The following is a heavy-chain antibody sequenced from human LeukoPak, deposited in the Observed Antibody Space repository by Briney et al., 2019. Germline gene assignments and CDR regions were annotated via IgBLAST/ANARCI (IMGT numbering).Heavy chain of an antibody. Sequence: ASVKVSCKASGYTITGYALHWVRQAPGQGLEWMGWINTGSGNTKYSQRFQDRVTITMDTSASTVYMELSSLRSEDTAVYYCARVPLSDSSGHYYPHWGQGTLVTVSS. CDR1: GYTITGYA. J-gene: IGHJ1*01. CDR2: INTGSGNT. CDR3: ARVPLSDSSGHYYPH. V-gene: IGHV1-3*04. D-gene: IGHD3-22*01.